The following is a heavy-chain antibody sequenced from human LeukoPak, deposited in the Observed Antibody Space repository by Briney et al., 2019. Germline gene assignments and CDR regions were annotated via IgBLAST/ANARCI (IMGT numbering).Heavy chain of an antibody. D-gene: IGHD5-12*01. V-gene: IGHV3-23*01. CDR2: VRGSGSDT. CDR1: GFTFSTYA. Sequence: GGSLRLSCAASGFTFSTYAMSWVRQAPGKGLEWVSAVRGSGSDTYYADSVKGRFTISRDNSKNTLYLQMNSLRAEDTAIYYCAKTFRANSAYDSPFDYWGQGTLVTVSS. CDR3: AKTFRANSAYDSPFDY. J-gene: IGHJ4*02.